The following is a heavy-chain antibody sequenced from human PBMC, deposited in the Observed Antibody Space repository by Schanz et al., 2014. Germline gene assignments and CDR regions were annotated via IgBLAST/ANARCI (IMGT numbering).Heavy chain of an antibody. CDR1: GFTFSSYG. Sequence: EVQLVESGGGLVKPGGSLRLSCAASGFTFSSYGMNWVRQAPGKGLEWVSVIYSGGSTYYADSVKGRFTISRDNSKNTLYLQMNSLRAEDTALYYCASERGYSYGYGAFDIWGQGTMVTVSS. CDR3: ASERGYSYGYGAFDI. CDR2: IYSGGST. J-gene: IGHJ3*02. V-gene: IGHV3-66*01. D-gene: IGHD5-18*01.